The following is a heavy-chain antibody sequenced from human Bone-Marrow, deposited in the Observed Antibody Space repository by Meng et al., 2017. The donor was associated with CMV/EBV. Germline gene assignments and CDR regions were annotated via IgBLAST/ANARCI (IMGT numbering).Heavy chain of an antibody. Sequence: ASVKVSCKASGYTFGGHYIHWVRQAPGQGPEWMGWISPKDGGTDYAQRFQGRVTMTRDPAITTAYMVLSRLTSGDTAVYFCARAPEVYYTVERYYVDHWGQGTLVTVSS. CDR3: ARAPEVYYTVERYYVDH. CDR2: ISPKDGGT. J-gene: IGHJ4*02. D-gene: IGHD3-16*01. V-gene: IGHV1-2*02. CDR1: GYTFGGHY.